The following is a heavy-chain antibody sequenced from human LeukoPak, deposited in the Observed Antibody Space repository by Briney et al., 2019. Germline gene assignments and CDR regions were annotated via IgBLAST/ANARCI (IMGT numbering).Heavy chain of an antibody. CDR2: IYSGGST. J-gene: IGHJ4*02. D-gene: IGHD6-13*01. CDR3: ARDKAAAGYYFDY. CDR1: GFTVSSNY. V-gene: IGHV3-53*01. Sequence: GGSLRLSCAASGFTVSSNYMSWVRQAPGKGLEGVSVIYSGGSTYYADSVKGRFTISRDNSKNTLYLQMNSLRAEDTAVYYCARDKAAAGYYFDYWGQGTLVTVSS.